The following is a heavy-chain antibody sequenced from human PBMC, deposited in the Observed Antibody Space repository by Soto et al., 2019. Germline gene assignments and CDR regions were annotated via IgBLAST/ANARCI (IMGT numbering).Heavy chain of an antibody. CDR1: GGSISSSSYY. J-gene: IGHJ4*02. D-gene: IGHD3-16*01. V-gene: IGHV4-39*01. CDR3: ARHAAAEPKCLYF. Sequence: SETLSLTCTVSGGSISSSSYYWGWIRQPPGKGLEWIGSIYYSGSTYYNPSLKSRVTISVDTSKNQFSLKLSSVTAADTAVYYCARHAAAEPKCLYFWGQGTLVPLSS. CDR2: IYYSGST.